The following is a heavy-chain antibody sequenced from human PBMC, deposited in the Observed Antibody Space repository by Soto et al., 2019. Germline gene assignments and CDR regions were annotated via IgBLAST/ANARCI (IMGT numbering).Heavy chain of an antibody. D-gene: IGHD2-2*01. V-gene: IGHV3-7*05. CDR2: IRQDGSGE. CDR3: ARVRRDGNTGYAMDV. CDR1: GFTFSNYW. J-gene: IGHJ6*02. Sequence: EVQLVESGGGLVQPGGSLRLSCSVSGFTFSNYWMNWVRQAPGKGLEWVANIRQDGSGENYVDSAKGRFIISRDNANNLLYLQMNSLRVEDTAIYYCARVRRDGNTGYAMDVWVLGTTVSVSS.